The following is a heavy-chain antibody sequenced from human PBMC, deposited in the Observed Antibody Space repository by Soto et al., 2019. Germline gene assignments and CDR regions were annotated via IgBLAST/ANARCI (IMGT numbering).Heavy chain of an antibody. V-gene: IGHV3-11*01. Sequence: QVQLVQSGGGLVKPGGSLTLSCAASGFSFSDYYMIWVRQAPGKGLEWLSYISDSGNTIYYADSVRARFTIFRDNAANSVYLQLTGLSDGDTAFYYCARGGSGWTRGGWLGPWGQGSLVTVSS. CDR2: ISDSGNTI. J-gene: IGHJ5*02. CDR1: GFSFSDYY. CDR3: ARGGSGWTRGGWLGP. D-gene: IGHD6-25*01.